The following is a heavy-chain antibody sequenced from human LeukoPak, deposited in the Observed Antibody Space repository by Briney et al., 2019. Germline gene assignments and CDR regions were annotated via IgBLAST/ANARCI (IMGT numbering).Heavy chain of an antibody. CDR3: AKGNTGTYYDNWFDP. V-gene: IGHV3-43*01. J-gene: IGHJ5*01. D-gene: IGHD1-26*01. CDR2: ICCNGGTT. Sequence: PGGSLRLSCAASGVTFYDYTMHCGRQAPGKGLEWVSVICCNGGTTYYVHSVKGRFTISTDNSENTLYLQMTSLRTDDTALYYCAKGNTGTYYDNWFDPWGQGTLVIVSS. CDR1: GVTFYDYT.